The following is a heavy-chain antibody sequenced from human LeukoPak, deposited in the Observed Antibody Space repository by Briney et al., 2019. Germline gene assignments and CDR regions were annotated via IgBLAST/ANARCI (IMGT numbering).Heavy chain of an antibody. CDR3: ASDKWLREPNDKRKNDY. V-gene: IGHV4-39*07. CDR2: IYYSGST. CDR1: GGSISSSSYY. D-gene: IGHD5-12*01. Sequence: PSETLSLTCTVSGGSISSSSYYWGWIRQPPGKGLEWIGSIYYSGSTYYNPSLKSRVTISVDTSKNQFSLKLSSVTAADTAVYYCASDKWLREPNDKRKNDYWGQGTLVTVSS. J-gene: IGHJ4*02.